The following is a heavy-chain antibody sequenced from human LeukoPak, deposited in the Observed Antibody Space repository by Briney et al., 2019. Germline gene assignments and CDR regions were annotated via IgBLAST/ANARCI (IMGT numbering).Heavy chain of an antibody. D-gene: IGHD3-22*01. CDR3: AGARRYYYDSSAGGEFDY. CDR2: IYYSGST. J-gene: IGHJ4*02. V-gene: IGHV4-59*12. CDR1: GGSISSYY. Sequence: PSETLSLTCTVSGGSISSYYWSWIRQPPGKGLEWIGYIYYSGSTNYNPSLKSRVTISVDTSKNQFSLKLSSVTAADTAVYYCAGARRYYYDSSAGGEFDYWGQGTLVTVSS.